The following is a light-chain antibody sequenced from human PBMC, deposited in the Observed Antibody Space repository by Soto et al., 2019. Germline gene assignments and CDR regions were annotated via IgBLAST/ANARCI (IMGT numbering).Light chain of an antibody. V-gene: IGLV1-47*01. J-gene: IGLJ1*01. CDR3: AAWDASLSACV. CDR1: NSNIGGRNY. CDR2: KTD. Sequence: QSVLTQPPSASGTPGQKVTISCSGSNSNIGGRNYVFWYRQLPGTAPKLLIYKTDQRPSGVPDRFSATRSGSSASLAIVGLRSEDEAVSYCAAWDASLSACVFGNGTKSPS.